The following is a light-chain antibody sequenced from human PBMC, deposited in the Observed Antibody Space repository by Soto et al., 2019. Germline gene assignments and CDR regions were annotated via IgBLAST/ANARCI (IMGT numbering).Light chain of an antibody. J-gene: IGKJ1*01. CDR3: QQYDSSPRT. CDR1: QSVSTRS. Sequence: EIVLTQSPGTLSLSPGERATLSCRASQSVSTRSLAWYQQKPGQAPRLLISGASSRAADIPDRFSGSGSGTDFTLTINRLEPEDFAVYYCQQYDSSPRTFGQGPRWIS. CDR2: GAS. V-gene: IGKV3-20*01.